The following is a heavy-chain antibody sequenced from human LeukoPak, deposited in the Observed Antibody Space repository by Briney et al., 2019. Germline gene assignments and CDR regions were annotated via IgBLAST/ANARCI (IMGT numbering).Heavy chain of an antibody. J-gene: IGHJ4*02. Sequence: ASVKVSCKASGYTFSNYGFSWVRQAPEQGLEWMGWIRAYNGDTKYAQKFQGRVTMTTDTSTTTAYMELRSLRSDDTAVYYCARGAAGGYSPSVEFDYWGQGTLVTVSS. CDR2: IRAYNGDT. CDR3: ARGAAGGYSPSVEFDY. V-gene: IGHV1-18*01. D-gene: IGHD5-12*01. CDR1: GYTFSNYG.